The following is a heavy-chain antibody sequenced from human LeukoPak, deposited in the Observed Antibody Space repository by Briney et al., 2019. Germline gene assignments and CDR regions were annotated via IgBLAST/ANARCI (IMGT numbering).Heavy chain of an antibody. V-gene: IGHV4-30-4*08. CDR3: ANSIAARHYFDY. CDR2: IYYSGST. Sequence: WVRQPPGKGLEWIGYIYYSGSTYYNPSLKSRVTISVDTSKNQFSLKLSSVTAADTAVYYCANSIAARHYFDYWGQGTLVTVSS. J-gene: IGHJ4*02. D-gene: IGHD6-6*01.